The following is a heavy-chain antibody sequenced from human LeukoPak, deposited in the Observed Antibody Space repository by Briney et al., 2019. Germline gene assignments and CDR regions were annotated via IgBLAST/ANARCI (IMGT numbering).Heavy chain of an antibody. CDR3: ARRLGVMNPFDY. V-gene: IGHV4-59*08. J-gene: IGHJ4*02. Sequence: SSETLSLTCTVSDGSISSYYWSWIRQPPGKGLEWIGYIYYSGSTNHNPSVKSRVTISVDTSKNQFSLKLSSVTAADTAVYYCARRLGVMNPFDYWGQGSLVTVSS. D-gene: IGHD3-22*01. CDR2: IYYSGST. CDR1: DGSISSYY.